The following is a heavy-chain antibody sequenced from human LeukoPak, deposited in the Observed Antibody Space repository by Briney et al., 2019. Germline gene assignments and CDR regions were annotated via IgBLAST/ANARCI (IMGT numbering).Heavy chain of an antibody. V-gene: IGHV1-24*01. CDR3: ATVASGSYYPFDY. Sequence: ASVKVSCKVSGYTLTELSMHWVRQAPGKGLEWMGGFDPEDGETIYAQKFQGRVTMTEDTSTDTAHMELSSLRSEDTAVYYCATVASGSYYPFDYWGQGTLVTVSS. CDR2: FDPEDGET. D-gene: IGHD1-26*01. CDR1: GYTLTELS. J-gene: IGHJ4*02.